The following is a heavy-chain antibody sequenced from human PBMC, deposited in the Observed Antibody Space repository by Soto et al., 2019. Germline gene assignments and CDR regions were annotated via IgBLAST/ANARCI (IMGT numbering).Heavy chain of an antibody. CDR2: IGGSTGST. CDR1: GFTFSSYA. Sequence: TGGSLRVSCAASGFTFSSYAMSWVRQAPGKGLEWVSAIGGSTGSTYYADSVKGRFTISRDISKNTTYLQMNSLRAEDTAVYYCAKGGPAAYYYGMDVWGQGTTVTVSS. V-gene: IGHV3-23*01. D-gene: IGHD6-25*01. CDR3: AKGGPAAYYYGMDV. J-gene: IGHJ6*02.